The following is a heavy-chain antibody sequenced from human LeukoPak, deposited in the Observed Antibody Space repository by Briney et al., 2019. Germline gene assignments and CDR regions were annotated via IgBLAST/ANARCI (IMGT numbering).Heavy chain of an antibody. CDR1: GFTFSGSA. Sequence: GGSLRLSCAASGFTFSGSAMHWVRQASGKGLEWVGRIRSKANSYATAYAASVKGRFTISRDDSKNTAYLQMNSLKTVDTAVYYCTTFLNCSSTSCYGTGDYFDYWGQGTLVTVSS. CDR2: IRSKANSYAT. V-gene: IGHV3-73*01. J-gene: IGHJ4*02. D-gene: IGHD2-2*01. CDR3: TTFLNCSSTSCYGTGDYFDY.